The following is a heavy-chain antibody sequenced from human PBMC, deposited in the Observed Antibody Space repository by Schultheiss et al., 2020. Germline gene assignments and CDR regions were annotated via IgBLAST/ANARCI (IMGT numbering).Heavy chain of an antibody. CDR2: ITPIFGTA. D-gene: IGHD2-2*01. CDR3: AREQDTSPSGYYYYDMAV. V-gene: IGHV1-69*05. Sequence: SVKVSCKASGGTFSRYAISWLRQAPGQGLEWLGGITPIFGTANYAQKFQGRVTMTRDTSTSTVYMKLSSLKFDDTAIYYCAREQDTSPSGYYYYDMAVWGQGTTVTVSS. CDR1: GGTFSRYA. J-gene: IGHJ6*02.